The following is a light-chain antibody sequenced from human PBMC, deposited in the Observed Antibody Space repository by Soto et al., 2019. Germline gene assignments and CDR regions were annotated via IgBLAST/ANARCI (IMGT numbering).Light chain of an antibody. Sequence: QSALTQPASVSGSPGQSITISCTGTSSDVGSYNLVSWYQQHPGKAPKLMIYEGSKRPAGVSNRFSVSKSGNTASLTISGLQAEDEADYYCCSYAGSSTDVVFGAGTKVTVL. CDR1: SSDVGSYNL. V-gene: IGLV2-23*01. J-gene: IGLJ2*01. CDR2: EGS. CDR3: CSYAGSSTDVV.